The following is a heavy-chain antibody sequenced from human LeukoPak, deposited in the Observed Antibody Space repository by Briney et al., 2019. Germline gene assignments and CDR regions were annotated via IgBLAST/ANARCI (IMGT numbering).Heavy chain of an antibody. Sequence: GGSLRLSCAASGFTFSSYWMSWVRQAPGKGLEWVANIKQDGSEKYYVDSVKGRFTISRDNAKNSLYLQMNSLRAEDTAVYYCARGYNHATRDSLQRSRRIVVVVAALNYFDYWGQGTLVTVSS. CDR1: GFTFSSYW. J-gene: IGHJ4*02. CDR2: IKQDGSEK. V-gene: IGHV3-7*01. D-gene: IGHD2-15*01. CDR3: ARGYNHATRDSLQRSRRIVVVVAALNYFDY.